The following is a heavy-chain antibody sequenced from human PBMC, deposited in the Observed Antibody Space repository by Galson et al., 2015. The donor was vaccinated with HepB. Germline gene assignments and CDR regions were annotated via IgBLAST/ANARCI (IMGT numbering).Heavy chain of an antibody. V-gene: IGHV4-59*01. CDR2: IYYSGST. CDR1: GGSISSYY. Sequence: ETLSLTCTVSGGSISSYYWSWIRQPPGKGLEWIGYIYYSGSTNYNPSLKSRVTISVDTSKNQFSLKLSSVTAADTAVYYCARGSGLRYFDWFPLDYWGQGTLVTVSS. D-gene: IGHD3-9*01. CDR3: ARGSGLRYFDWFPLDY. J-gene: IGHJ4*02.